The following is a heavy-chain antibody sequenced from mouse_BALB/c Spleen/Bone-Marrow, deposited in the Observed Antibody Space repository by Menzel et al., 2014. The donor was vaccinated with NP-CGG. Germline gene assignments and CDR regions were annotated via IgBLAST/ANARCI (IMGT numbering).Heavy chain of an antibody. CDR2: IWAGGST. CDR1: GFSLTSYG. V-gene: IGHV2-9*02. J-gene: IGHJ4*01. D-gene: IGHD1-1*02. CDR3: ARDGVYGSHYYAMDY. Sequence: VMLVESGPGLVAPSQSLSITCTVSGFSLTSYGVHWVRRPPGKGLEWLGVIWAGGSTNYNSALMSRLSISKDNSKSQVFLKMNSLQTDDTAMYYCARDGVYGSHYYAMDYWGQGTSVTVSS.